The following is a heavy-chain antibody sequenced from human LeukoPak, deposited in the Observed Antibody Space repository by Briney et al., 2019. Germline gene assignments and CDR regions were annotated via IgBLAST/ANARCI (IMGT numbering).Heavy chain of an antibody. J-gene: IGHJ4*02. CDR2: IYHSGST. CDR3: ARLGRYDYFIDY. V-gene: IGHV4-30-2*01. D-gene: IGHD3-16*01. CDR1: GGSISSAGYT. Sequence: SQTLSLTCAVSGGSISSAGYTWSWIRQPPGKGLEWIGYIYHSGSTYYNSSLKSRVTISVDRSKNQFSLKLTSVTAADTAVYYCARLGRYDYFIDYWGQGTLVTVSS.